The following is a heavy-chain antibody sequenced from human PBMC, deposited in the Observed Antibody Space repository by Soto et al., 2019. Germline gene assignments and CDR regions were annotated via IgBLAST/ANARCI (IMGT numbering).Heavy chain of an antibody. V-gene: IGHV3-48*02. J-gene: IGHJ6*02. CDR1: GFTFSSYS. CDR2: ISSSSSTI. D-gene: IGHD3-3*01. Sequence: GGSLRLSCAASGFTFSSYSMNWVRQAPGKGLEWVSYISSSSSTIYYADSVKGRFTISRDNAKNSLYLQMNSLRDEDTAVYYCAREGAFTIFGVVTSYGMDVWGQGTTVTVSS. CDR3: AREGAFTIFGVVTSYGMDV.